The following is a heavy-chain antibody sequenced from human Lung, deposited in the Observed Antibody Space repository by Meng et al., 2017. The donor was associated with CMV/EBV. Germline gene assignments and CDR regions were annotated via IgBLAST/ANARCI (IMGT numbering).Heavy chain of an antibody. D-gene: IGHD5-12*01. J-gene: IGHJ6*02. CDR1: GFTVSSNY. Sequence: SXAASGFTVSSNYMSWVRQAPGKGLEWVSVIYSGGSTYYADSVKGRFTISRDNSKNTLYLQMNSLRAEDTAVYYCARAMVATYYGMDVWGQGTTVXVS. CDR2: IYSGGST. CDR3: ARAMVATYYGMDV. V-gene: IGHV3-53*01.